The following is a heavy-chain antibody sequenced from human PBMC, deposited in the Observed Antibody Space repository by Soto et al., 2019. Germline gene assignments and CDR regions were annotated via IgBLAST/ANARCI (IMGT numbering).Heavy chain of an antibody. V-gene: IGHV1-18*01. Sequence: ASVKVSCKASGYTFTSYGISWVRQAPGQGLEWMGWISAYNGKTNYAQNVQGRVTMTTDTSTRTAYMDLRSLRSDDTAGYYCARCGAVNYYHGMDVWGQGTTVTVSS. CDR3: ARCGAVNYYHGMDV. J-gene: IGHJ6*02. D-gene: IGHD1-26*01. CDR1: GYTFTSYG. CDR2: ISAYNGKT.